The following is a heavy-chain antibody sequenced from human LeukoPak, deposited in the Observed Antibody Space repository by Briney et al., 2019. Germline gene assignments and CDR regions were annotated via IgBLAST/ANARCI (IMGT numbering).Heavy chain of an antibody. CDR3: ARGGYYDSSGYYYRYYFDY. CDR1: GGTFSSYA. CDR2: IIPIFGTA. J-gene: IGHJ4*02. D-gene: IGHD3-22*01. Sequence: SVKVSCKASGGTFSSYAISWLRQAPGQGLEWMGRIIPIFGTANYAQKFQGRVTITTDESTSTAYMELSCLRSEDTAVYYCARGGYYDSSGYYYRYYFDYWGQGTLVTVSS. V-gene: IGHV1-69*05.